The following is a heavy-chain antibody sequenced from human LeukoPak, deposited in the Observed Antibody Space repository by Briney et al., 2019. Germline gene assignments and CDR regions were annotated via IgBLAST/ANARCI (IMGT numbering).Heavy chain of an antibody. CDR3: ATLTGGDDAFDI. J-gene: IGHJ3*02. D-gene: IGHD4-23*01. CDR1: GGSFSSYY. V-gene: IGHV4-59*01. Sequence: SETLSLTCTLSGGSFSSYYWSWIRQPPGKGLQWIGYIYYSGSTNYNPSLKSRVTISVLTSKNRFSLKLSSVTAADTAVYYCATLTGGDDAFDIWGQGTMVTVSS. CDR2: IYYSGST.